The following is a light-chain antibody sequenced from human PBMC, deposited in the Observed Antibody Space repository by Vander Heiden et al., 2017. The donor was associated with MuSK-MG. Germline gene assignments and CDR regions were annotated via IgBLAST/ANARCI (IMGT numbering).Light chain of an antibody. J-gene: IGLJ2*01. CDR3: QVRDSSSDRVV. Sequence: SYVLTQPPSVSVAPGQTARVTCGGNNLGSKSGHWYPPKPGQAPVPVVDDDAGGTSGVPERFSGSNSEITATMTISRVEAGDEADYYCQVRDSSSDRVVFGGGTKLTVL. CDR2: DDA. CDR1: NLGSKS. V-gene: IGLV3-21*02.